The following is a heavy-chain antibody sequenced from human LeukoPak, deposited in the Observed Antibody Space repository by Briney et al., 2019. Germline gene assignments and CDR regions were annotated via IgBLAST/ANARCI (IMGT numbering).Heavy chain of an antibody. Sequence: GGSLGLSCAASGFTFSSHSMHWVRQAPGKGLEWVALISYDGGNKYYADSVEGRFTISRDNSKNTFYLQTNSLRPEDTALYYCARGRQRWLQSDAFDIWGLGTMVTVSS. V-gene: IGHV3-30-3*01. J-gene: IGHJ3*02. D-gene: IGHD5-24*01. CDR2: ISYDGGNK. CDR1: GFTFSSHS. CDR3: ARGRQRWLQSDAFDI.